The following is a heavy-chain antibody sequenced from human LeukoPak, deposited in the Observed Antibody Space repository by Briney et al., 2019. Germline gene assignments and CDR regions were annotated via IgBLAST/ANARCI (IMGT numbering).Heavy chain of an antibody. CDR2: IYHSGST. V-gene: IGHV4-4*02. D-gene: IGHD3-10*01. J-gene: IGHJ4*02. Sequence: PSETLSLTCAVSGGSISSSNWWSWVRQPPGKGLEWIGEIYHSGSTNYNPSLKSRVTISVDKSKNQFSLKLSSVTAADTAVYYCARVPSYGSGSFDYWGQGTLVTVSS. CDR3: ARVPSYGSGSFDY. CDR1: GGSISSSNW.